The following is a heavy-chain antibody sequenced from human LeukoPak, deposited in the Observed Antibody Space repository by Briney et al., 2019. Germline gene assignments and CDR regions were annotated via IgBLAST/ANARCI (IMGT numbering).Heavy chain of an antibody. D-gene: IGHD3-10*01. J-gene: IGHJ5*02. CDR1: GFTFSSYG. V-gene: IGHV3-33*01. CDR3: ARGFGDWGLSWFDP. Sequence: GGSLRLSCAASGFTFSSYGMHWVRQAPGKGLEWVAVIWYDGSNKYYADSVKGRFTISRDNSKNTLYLQMNSLRAEDTAVYYCARGFGDWGLSWFDPWGQGTLVTVSS. CDR2: IWYDGSNK.